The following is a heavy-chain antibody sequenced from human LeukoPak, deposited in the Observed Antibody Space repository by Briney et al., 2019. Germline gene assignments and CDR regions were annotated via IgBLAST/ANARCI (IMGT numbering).Heavy chain of an antibody. Sequence: AEGSLRLSCAASGFAFSTYDMHWVRQLTGKGLEWVSAIGRAGDTHYAGSVKGRFTISRDNAKNSLYLQMNSLRAGDTAVYYCVRDPSGHGMDVWGQGTTVTVSS. V-gene: IGHV3-13*04. CDR1: GFAFSTYD. J-gene: IGHJ6*02. CDR3: VRDPSGHGMDV. D-gene: IGHD5-12*01. CDR2: IGRAGDT.